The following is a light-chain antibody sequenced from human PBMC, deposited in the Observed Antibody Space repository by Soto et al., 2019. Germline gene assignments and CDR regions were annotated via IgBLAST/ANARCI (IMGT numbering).Light chain of an antibody. J-gene: IGKJ4*01. CDR3: QQLNSYPST. Sequence: DIPLTQSPSLLSASVGDRVTITCRASQGISSYLAWYQQKPGKAPNLLIFAASTLQSGVPSRFSGSGSGTEFTLTISSLQPEDFATYYCQQLNSYPSTFGGGTKVEI. CDR1: QGISSY. V-gene: IGKV1-9*01. CDR2: AAS.